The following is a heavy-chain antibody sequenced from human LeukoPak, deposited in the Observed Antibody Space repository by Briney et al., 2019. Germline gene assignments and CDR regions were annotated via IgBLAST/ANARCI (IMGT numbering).Heavy chain of an antibody. J-gene: IGHJ4*02. CDR2: IGSNGDAT. V-gene: IGHV3-64*01. CDR3: AREVAKVGVTHFEY. Sequence: GGSLRLSCAASGFTFSSYAMHWVRQAPGKGLECVSAIGSNGDATYYVNSVKGRFTISRDNSKNTLYLQMGSLRAEDMAVYYCAREVAKVGVTHFEYWGQGTLVTVSS. CDR1: GFTFSSYA. D-gene: IGHD1-26*01.